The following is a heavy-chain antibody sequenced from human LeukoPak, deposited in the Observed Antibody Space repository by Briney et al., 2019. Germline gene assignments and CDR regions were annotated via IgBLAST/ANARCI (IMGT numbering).Heavy chain of an antibody. CDR2: IYRGGSS. V-gene: IGHV3-66*01. Sequence: GGSLRLSCVASGFIVSNNYMSWVRQAPGMGLEWVSTIYRGGSSFYADSVKGRFTISRDNSKNTLYLQMDSLRAEDTAVCYCASDLSTWFDWGQGTLVTVSS. CDR1: GFIVSNNY. CDR3: ASDLSTWFD. D-gene: IGHD6-13*01. J-gene: IGHJ4*02.